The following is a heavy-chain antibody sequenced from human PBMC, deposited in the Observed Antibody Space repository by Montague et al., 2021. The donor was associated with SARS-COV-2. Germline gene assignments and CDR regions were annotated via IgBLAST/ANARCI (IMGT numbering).Heavy chain of an antibody. CDR2: IYYSGGT. D-gene: IGHD6-13*01. CDR3: ARDRFIAGGRLPHGFDP. CDR1: GGPISGYY. Sequence: SETLSLTCSVSGGPISGYYWSWIRKSPGQGLEWIGNIYYSGGTIYNPSXXSRVIISVDTSKSQFSLKLSSVTVADTAVYYCARDRFIAGGRLPHGFDPWGQGALVTVSS. V-gene: IGHV4-59*01. J-gene: IGHJ5*02.